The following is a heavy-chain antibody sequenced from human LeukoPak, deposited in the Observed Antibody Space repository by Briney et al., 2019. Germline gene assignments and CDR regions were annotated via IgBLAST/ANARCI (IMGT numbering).Heavy chain of an antibody. CDR3: ARSFRYSGYDYYFDP. Sequence: PSGTLSLTCAVSGDSISSSSWWSWVRQPPGKGLEWIGQIYHSGSTNYNPSLKSRATISLDKSKNQFSLELTSVTAADTAVYYCARSFRYSGYDYYFDPWGQGTLVTVSS. J-gene: IGHJ5*02. CDR2: IYHSGST. V-gene: IGHV4-4*02. D-gene: IGHD5-12*01. CDR1: GDSISSSSW.